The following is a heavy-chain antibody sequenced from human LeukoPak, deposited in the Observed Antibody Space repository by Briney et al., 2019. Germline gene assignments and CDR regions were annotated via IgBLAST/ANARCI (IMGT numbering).Heavy chain of an antibody. Sequence: GASVKVSCKASGYTFTSNGISWVRQAPGQGLEWMAWISTESGNTNYAQRFQGRVTMTTDTSTNTAYMELRGLRYDDTAVYYCARDKAHGFDIWGQGTVVTVSS. CDR1: GYTFTSNG. CDR2: ISTESGNT. V-gene: IGHV1-18*01. J-gene: IGHJ3*02. CDR3: ARDKAHGFDI.